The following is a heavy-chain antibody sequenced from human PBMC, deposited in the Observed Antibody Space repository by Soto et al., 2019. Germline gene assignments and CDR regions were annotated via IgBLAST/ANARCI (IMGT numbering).Heavy chain of an antibody. CDR3: AKGSSGANMYYFDY. CDR1: GFTFTSYG. CDR2: ISGSGAST. J-gene: IGHJ4*02. Sequence: GGSLRLSCADSGFTFTSYGMSWVRQAPGKGLEWVSTISGSGASTYYADSVKGRFTVSRDNSKNTLYLQMDSLRAEDTAVYYCAKGSSGANMYYFDYWGQGTLVTVSS. V-gene: IGHV3-23*01. D-gene: IGHD6-19*01.